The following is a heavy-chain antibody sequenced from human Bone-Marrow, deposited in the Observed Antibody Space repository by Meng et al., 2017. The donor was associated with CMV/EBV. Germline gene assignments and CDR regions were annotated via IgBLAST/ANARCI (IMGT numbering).Heavy chain of an antibody. CDR2: ISYDGSNK. V-gene: IGHV3-30-3*01. Sequence: GGSLRLSCAASGFTFSSYAMHWVRQAPGKGLEWVAVISYDGSNKYYADSVKGRFTISRDNSKNTLYLQMNSLRAEDTAVYYCAREMIGYCSSTSCYHYYYYGMDVWSQGTTVTVSS. D-gene: IGHD2-2*01. J-gene: IGHJ6*02. CDR1: GFTFSSYA. CDR3: AREMIGYCSSTSCYHYYYYGMDV.